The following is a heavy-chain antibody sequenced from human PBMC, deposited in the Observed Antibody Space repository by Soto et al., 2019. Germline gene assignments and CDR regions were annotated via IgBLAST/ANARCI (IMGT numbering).Heavy chain of an antibody. V-gene: IGHV4-34*01. D-gene: IGHD2-2*01. CDR3: ARLVPAAAYCFDY. Sequence: SETLSLTCAVYGGSFSGYYWSWIRQPPGKGLEWIGEINHSGSTNYDPSLKSRVTISVDTSKNQFSLKLSSVTAADTAVYYCARLVPAAAYCFDYWGQGTLVTVSS. CDR2: INHSGST. CDR1: GGSFSGYY. J-gene: IGHJ4*02.